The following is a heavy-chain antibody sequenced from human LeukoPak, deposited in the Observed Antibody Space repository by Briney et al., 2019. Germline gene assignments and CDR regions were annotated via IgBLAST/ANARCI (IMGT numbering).Heavy chain of an antibody. D-gene: IGHD3-22*01. CDR3: ARQQLDYDTAYFDY. CDR2: IYYSGST. J-gene: IGHJ4*02. V-gene: IGHV4-39*01. Sequence: PSETLSLTCTVSSGSISSSSYYWGWIRQPPGNGLEWIGSIYYSGSTYYNPSLKSRVTISVDTSKNQFSLKLSSVTAADTAVYYCARQQLDYDTAYFDYWGQGTLVTVSS. CDR1: SGSISSSSYY.